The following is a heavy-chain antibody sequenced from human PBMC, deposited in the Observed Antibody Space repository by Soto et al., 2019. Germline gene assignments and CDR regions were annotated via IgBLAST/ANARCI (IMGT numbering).Heavy chain of an antibody. CDR2: VYYRGTT. CDR1: VGSINSANYY. CDR3: VRHQRYSSGWYIDY. Sequence: QLQLQESGPGLVKPSETLSLTCTVSVGSINSANYYWVLIRHPPGKGLECIGNVYYRGTTYYNPSLKGRVTISVDTSKNQFSLKLSSVTAADSAVFFCVRHQRYSSGWYIDYWGQGTPVTASS. D-gene: IGHD6-19*01. J-gene: IGHJ4*02. V-gene: IGHV4-39*01.